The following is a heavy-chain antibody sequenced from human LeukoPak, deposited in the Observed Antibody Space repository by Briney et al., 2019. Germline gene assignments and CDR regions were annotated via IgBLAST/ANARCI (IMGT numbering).Heavy chain of an antibody. D-gene: IGHD3-10*01. V-gene: IGHV3-48*03. Sequence: GGSLRLSCAASGFTFRSCELSWVRQAPAKGLEWVSYISSSGSIIYYADSVKGRFTISRDSAKNSLYLQMNSLRAEDTAVYYCAKVVLLWFGELFYFDYWGQGTLVTVSS. J-gene: IGHJ4*02. CDR2: ISSSGSII. CDR3: AKVVLLWFGELFYFDY. CDR1: GFTFRSCE.